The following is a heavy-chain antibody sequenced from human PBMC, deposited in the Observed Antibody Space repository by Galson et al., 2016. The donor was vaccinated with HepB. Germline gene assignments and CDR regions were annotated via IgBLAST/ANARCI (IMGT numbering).Heavy chain of an antibody. CDR1: GSTLTELS. Sequence: SCKVSGSTLTELSMHWVRQAPGKGLEWMGGFDPEDGETIYAQKFQGRVTMTEDTSTDTAYMELSSLRSEDTAVYYCATGELLWFGELSLGGYWGQGTLVTVSS. CDR3: ATGELLWFGELSLGGY. CDR2: FDPEDGET. J-gene: IGHJ4*02. V-gene: IGHV1-24*01. D-gene: IGHD3-10*01.